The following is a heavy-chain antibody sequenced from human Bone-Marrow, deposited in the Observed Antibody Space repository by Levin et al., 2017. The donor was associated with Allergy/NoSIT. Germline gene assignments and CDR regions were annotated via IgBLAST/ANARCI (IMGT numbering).Heavy chain of an antibody. CDR3: ARNCPHLSYSSTWYYYYGMDV. CDR2: ISDSSSSI. CDR1: GFTFSNSS. V-gene: IGHV3-48*02. D-gene: IGHD6-13*01. J-gene: IGHJ6*02. Sequence: GESLKISCAASGFTFSNSSMNWVRQAPGKGLEWVSYISDSSSSIFYADSVKGRFTISRDNAKNSLFLQMNSLRDEDTAVYYCARNCPHLSYSSTWYYYYGMDVWGQGTTVTVSS.